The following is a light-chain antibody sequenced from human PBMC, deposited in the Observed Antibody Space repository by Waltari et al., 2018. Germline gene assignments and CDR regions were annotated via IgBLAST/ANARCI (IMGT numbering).Light chain of an antibody. CDR2: EGS. CDR3: CSYAGSSTFV. J-gene: IGLJ2*01. CDR1: SIDVGSYNL. V-gene: IGLV2-23*03. Sequence: QSALTQPASVSGSPGQSITISCTGTSIDVGSYNLFSCYQQHPGKAPKLMIYEGSKRPSGVSNRFSGSKSGNTASLTISGLQAEDEADYYCCSYAGSSTFVFGGGTKLTVL.